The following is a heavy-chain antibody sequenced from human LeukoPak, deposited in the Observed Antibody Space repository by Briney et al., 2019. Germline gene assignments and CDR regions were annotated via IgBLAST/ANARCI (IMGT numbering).Heavy chain of an antibody. D-gene: IGHD3-22*01. Sequence: PGGSLRLSCATSGFTLSRYGVAWVRQAPGKGLEWVADMKEDGNEKNYLASVQGRFTISRDIAGNAVHLEMSSLRVEDTAVYYCTRMLLFQSSSYRPSDYWGQGTLVTVSS. CDR2: MKEDGNEK. J-gene: IGHJ4*02. CDR1: GFTLSRYG. CDR3: TRMLLFQSSSYRPSDY. V-gene: IGHV3-7*01.